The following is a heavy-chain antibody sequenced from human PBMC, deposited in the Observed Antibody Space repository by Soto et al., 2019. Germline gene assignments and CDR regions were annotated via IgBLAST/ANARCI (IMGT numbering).Heavy chain of an antibody. CDR2: ISTDASST. Sequence: EVQLVESGGGLVQPGGSLRLSCAASGFTFSSYWMHWVRQAPGKGLVWVSRISTDASSTSNADPVKGRFTISRDNAKNTLYLQMNSVRAEDTAVYYCARLPNKSAQNWGQGTLVIVSP. CDR1: GFTFSSYW. V-gene: IGHV3-74*01. J-gene: IGHJ1*01. CDR3: ARLPNKSAQN.